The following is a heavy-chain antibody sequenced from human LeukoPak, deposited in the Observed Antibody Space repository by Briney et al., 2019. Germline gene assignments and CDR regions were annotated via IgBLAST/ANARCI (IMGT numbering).Heavy chain of an antibody. CDR3: ARRVSYRNCFDP. D-gene: IGHD1-26*01. CDR2: IYYSGST. V-gene: IGHV4-39*01. Sequence: KPSETLSLTCTVSGGSISSSSYYWGWIRQPPGKGLEWIGSIYYSGSTYYNPSLKSRVTISVDTSKNQFSLKLSSVTAADTAVYYCARRVSYRNCFDPWGQGTLVTVSS. CDR1: GGSISSSSYY. J-gene: IGHJ5*02.